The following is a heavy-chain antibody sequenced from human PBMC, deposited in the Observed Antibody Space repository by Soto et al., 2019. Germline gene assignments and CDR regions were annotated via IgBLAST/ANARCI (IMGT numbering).Heavy chain of an antibody. CDR1: GLTLSRFA. Sequence: QVQLVESGGGVVQPGRSLRLSCAASGLTLSRFAMHWVRQAPGKGREWVAGIGYDGSKKDYADSVKGRFTISRDNSKNTLSLQMNSLRTEDTAVYYCARDPVNYYGSWTYGMDVWGQGTTVTVSS. J-gene: IGHJ6*02. CDR3: ARDPVNYYGSWTYGMDV. V-gene: IGHV3-30-3*01. D-gene: IGHD3-10*01. CDR2: IGYDGSKK.